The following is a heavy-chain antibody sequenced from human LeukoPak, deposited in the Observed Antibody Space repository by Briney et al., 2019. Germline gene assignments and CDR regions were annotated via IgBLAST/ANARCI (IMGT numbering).Heavy chain of an antibody. CDR2: IIPILGIA. D-gene: IGHD1-26*01. J-gene: IGHJ4*02. CDR3: ARRARLNLEWELLRRLEPFDY. Sequence: SVKVSCKASGGTFSSYAISWVRQAPGQGLEWMGRIIPILGIANYAQKFQGGVTITADKSTSTAYMELSSLRSEDTAVYYCARRARLNLEWELLRRLEPFDYWGQGTLVTVSS. CDR1: GGTFSSYA. V-gene: IGHV1-69*04.